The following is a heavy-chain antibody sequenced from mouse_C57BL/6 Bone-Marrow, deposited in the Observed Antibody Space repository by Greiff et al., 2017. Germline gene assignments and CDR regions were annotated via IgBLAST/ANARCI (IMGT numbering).Heavy chain of an antibody. CDR3: ARERVTAVWYFDV. J-gene: IGHJ1*03. CDR2: IHPNSGST. V-gene: IGHV1-64*01. Sequence: VQLQQSGAELVKPGASVKLSCKASGYTFTSYWMHWVKQRPGQGLEWIGMIHPNSGSTNYNEKFKSKATLTVDKSSSTAYMQLSSLTSEDSAVYYCARERVTAVWYFDVWGTGTTVTVSS. D-gene: IGHD2-2*01. CDR1: GYTFTSYW.